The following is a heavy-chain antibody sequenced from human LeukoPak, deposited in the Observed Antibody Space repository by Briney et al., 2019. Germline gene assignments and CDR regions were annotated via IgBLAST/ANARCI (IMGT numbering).Heavy chain of an antibody. CDR1: GGSISSSSYY. J-gene: IGHJ4*02. CDR3: ARGRQGHY. CDR2: IYYSGST. V-gene: IGHV4-39*07. Sequence: SETLSLTCTVSGGSISSSSYYWGWIRQPPGKGLEWIGSIYYSGSTYYNPSLKSRVTISVDTSKNQFSLKLSSVTAADTAVYYCARGRQGHYWGQGTLVTVSS.